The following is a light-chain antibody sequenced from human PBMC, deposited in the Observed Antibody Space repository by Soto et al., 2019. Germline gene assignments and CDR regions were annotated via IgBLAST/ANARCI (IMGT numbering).Light chain of an antibody. CDR1: TSDVGNYNL. J-gene: IGLJ1*01. CDR3: CSYADGVTFAYWV. CDR2: EGS. Sequence: QSALTQPASVSGSPGQSITVSCTGTTSDVGNYNLVSWYQQHPGKAPKLIIYEGSRRPSGVSNRFSGSKSGNTASLTISGLQAEDEADYYCCSYADGVTFAYWVFGTGTKLAVL. V-gene: IGLV2-23*03.